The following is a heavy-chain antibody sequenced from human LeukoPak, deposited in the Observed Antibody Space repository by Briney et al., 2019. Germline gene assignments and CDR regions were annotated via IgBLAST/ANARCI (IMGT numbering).Heavy chain of an antibody. D-gene: IGHD4-17*01. CDR2: TYYRSKWYN. V-gene: IGHV6-1*01. CDR3: ARDRRDYGDPDAFDI. CDR1: GDSVSSNSAA. J-gene: IGHJ3*02. Sequence: SQTLSLTCAISGDSVSSNSAAWNWTRQSPSRGLEWLGGTYYRSKWYNDYAVSVKSRITINPDTSKNQFSLQLNSVSPEDTAVYYCARDRRDYGDPDAFDIWGQGTMVTVSS.